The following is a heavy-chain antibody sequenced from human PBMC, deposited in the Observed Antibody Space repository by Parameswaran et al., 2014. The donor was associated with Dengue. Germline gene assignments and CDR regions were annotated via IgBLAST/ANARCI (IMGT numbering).Heavy chain of an antibody. Sequence: WIRQPPGKGLEWIGEINHSGSTNYNPSLKSRVTISVDTSKNQFSLKLSSVTAADTAVYYCARVRVTMVRGVADYWGQGTLVTVSS. CDR3: ARVRVTMVRGVADY. D-gene: IGHD3-10*01. CDR2: INHSGST. J-gene: IGHJ4*02. V-gene: IGHV4-34*01.